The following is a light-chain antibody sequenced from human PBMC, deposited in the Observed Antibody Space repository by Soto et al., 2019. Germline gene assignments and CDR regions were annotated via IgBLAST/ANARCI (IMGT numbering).Light chain of an antibody. CDR3: QHSYRTPT. CDR1: QSIKMF. Sequence: DIEMTQSPSSLSAFVGDTVTIICRARQSIKMFLNWYQQKPGQAPKLLMHGASTLERGVPSRFSGSASGTEFVLTISNLQPEDFAIYFCQHSYRTPTLGQGPRLEI. J-gene: IGKJ5*01. CDR2: GAS. V-gene: IGKV1-39*01.